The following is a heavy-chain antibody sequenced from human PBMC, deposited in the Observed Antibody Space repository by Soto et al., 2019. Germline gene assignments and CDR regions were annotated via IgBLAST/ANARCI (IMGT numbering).Heavy chain of an antibody. J-gene: IGHJ4*02. CDR3: ARIIMITFGGVKHFDY. Sequence: GGSLRLSCAASGFTFSSYAMSWVRQAPGKGLEWVSAISGSGGSTYYADSVKGRFTISRDNSKNTLYLQMNSLRAEDTAVYYCARIIMITFGGVKHFDYGGQGTLVTVSS. D-gene: IGHD3-16*01. V-gene: IGHV3-23*01. CDR1: GFTFSSYA. CDR2: ISGSGGST.